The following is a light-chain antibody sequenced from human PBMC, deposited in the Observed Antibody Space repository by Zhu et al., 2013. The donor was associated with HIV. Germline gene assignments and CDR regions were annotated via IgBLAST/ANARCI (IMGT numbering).Light chain of an antibody. J-gene: IGKJ1*01. CDR1: QSLLHSDGKTF. CDR2: EVS. Sequence: EIVLAQTPLSLSVTPGQPASISCKSSQSLLHSDGKTFLYWYLQKPGQSPQLLIYEVSRRFSGLPERFSGSGSGTDFTLNISRVEAEDVGFYYCMQTLLLPWTFGHGTKVDI. V-gene: IGKV2-29*03. CDR3: MQTLLLPWT.